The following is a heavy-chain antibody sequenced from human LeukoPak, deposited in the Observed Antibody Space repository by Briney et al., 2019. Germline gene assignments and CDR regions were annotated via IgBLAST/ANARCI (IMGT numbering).Heavy chain of an antibody. D-gene: IGHD6-6*01. Sequence: PGGSLRLSCAASGFTFSSYGMHWVRQAPGKGLEWVAVIWYDGSNKYYADSVKGRFTISRDNSKNTLYLQMNSLRAEDAAVYYCARGDSSSSQGPIDYWGQGTLVTVSS. CDR3: ARGDSSSSQGPIDY. CDR1: GFTFSSYG. CDR2: IWYDGSNK. J-gene: IGHJ4*02. V-gene: IGHV3-33*01.